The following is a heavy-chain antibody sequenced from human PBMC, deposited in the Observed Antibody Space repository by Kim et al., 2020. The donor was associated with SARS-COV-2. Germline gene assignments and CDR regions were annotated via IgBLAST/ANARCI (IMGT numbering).Heavy chain of an antibody. CDR3: ARVETIVGATFGYFDY. D-gene: IGHD1-26*01. CDR1: GGSISSSSYY. V-gene: IGHV4-39*07. CDR2: IYYSGST. Sequence: SETLSLTCTVSGGSISSSSYYWGWIRQPPGKGLEWIGSIYYSGSTYYNPSLKSRVTISVDTSKNQFSLKLSSVTAADTAVYYCARVETIVGATFGYFDYWGQGTLVTVSS. J-gene: IGHJ4*02.